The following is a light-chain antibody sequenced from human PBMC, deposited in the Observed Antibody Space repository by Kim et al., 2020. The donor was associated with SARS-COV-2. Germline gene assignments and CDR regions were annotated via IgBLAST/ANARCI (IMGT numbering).Light chain of an antibody. CDR3: HSRDRTGDQI. Sequence: SSELTQDPAVSVALGQTVRITCRGDSLIRSFPNWYQQRPGQAPVVIIYGEKKRPSGSPDRFSGSRSGDTASLTITGAQAEDEGDYFCHSRDRTGDQIFGSGTKVTVL. CDR1: SLIRSF. V-gene: IGLV3-19*01. J-gene: IGLJ1*01. CDR2: GEK.